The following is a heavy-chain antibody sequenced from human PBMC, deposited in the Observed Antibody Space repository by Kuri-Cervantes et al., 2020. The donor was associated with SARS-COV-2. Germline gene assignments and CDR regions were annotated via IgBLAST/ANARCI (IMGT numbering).Heavy chain of an antibody. V-gene: IGHV7-4-1*02. J-gene: IGHJ5*02. D-gene: IGHD6-13*01. CDR2: INTNTGNP. CDR1: KYTFTNYA. Sequence: ASVKVSCKASKYTFTNYAMNWVRQAPGQGLEWMGWINTNTGNPTYAQGFTGRFVFSLDTSVSTAYLQISSLKAEDTALYYCAKDTPGYSSSRWFDPWGQGTLVTVSS. CDR3: AKDTPGYSSSRWFDP.